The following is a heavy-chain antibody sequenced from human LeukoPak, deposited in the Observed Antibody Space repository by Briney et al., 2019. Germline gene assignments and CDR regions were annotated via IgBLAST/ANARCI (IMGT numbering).Heavy chain of an antibody. CDR1: GYTFTSYY. CDR3: ARVQTTVTTRIFLPDNPEYYFDY. D-gene: IGHD4-17*01. CDR2: INPSGGST. Sequence: ASVKVSCKASGYTFTSYYIHWVRQAPGQGLEWMGLINPSGGSTNYAQKFQGRVTITADKSTSTAYMELSSLRSEDTAVYYCARVQTTVTTRIFLPDNPEYYFDYWGQGTLVTVSS. V-gene: IGHV1-46*01. J-gene: IGHJ4*02.